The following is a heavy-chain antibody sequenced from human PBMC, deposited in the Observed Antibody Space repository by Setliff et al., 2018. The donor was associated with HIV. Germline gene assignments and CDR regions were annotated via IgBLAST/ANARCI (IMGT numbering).Heavy chain of an antibody. CDR1: GGSITRTPYY. Sequence: KPSETLSLTCTVSGGSITRTPYYWGWIRQPPGKGLEWIGGIHHSGTAYDNPSLKSRVTISVDPSKNQILLRLSSVTAADTAVYYCARLSGGMVPNYWGQGTLVTVSS. CDR2: IHHSGTA. CDR3: ARLSGGMVPNY. D-gene: IGHD3-10*01. V-gene: IGHV4-39*01. J-gene: IGHJ4*02.